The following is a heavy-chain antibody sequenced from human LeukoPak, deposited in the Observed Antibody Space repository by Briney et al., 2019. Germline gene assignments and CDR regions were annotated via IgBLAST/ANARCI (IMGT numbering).Heavy chain of an antibody. CDR3: ARVVVPAAIQPSPWFDP. V-gene: IGHV4-31*03. CDR1: GGSISSCGSY. D-gene: IGHD2-2*01. J-gene: IGHJ5*02. Sequence: SQTLSLTCTVSGGSISSCGSYWSWIRQHPGKGLEWIGYIYYSGSTYYNPSLKSRVTISVDTSKNQFSLKLSSVTAADTAVYYCARVVVPAAIQPSPWFDPWGQGTLVTVSS. CDR2: IYYSGST.